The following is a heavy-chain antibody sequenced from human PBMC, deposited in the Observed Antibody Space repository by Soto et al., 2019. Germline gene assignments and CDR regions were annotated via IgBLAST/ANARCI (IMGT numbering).Heavy chain of an antibody. V-gene: IGHV1-69*13. CDR1: GGTFSSYA. Sequence: GASVKVSCKASGGTFSSYAISWVRQAPGQGLEWMGGIIPIFGTANYAQKFQGRVTITADESTSTAYMELSSLRSEDTAVYYCARAYYYDSSGYGAFDIWGQGTMVTVS. J-gene: IGHJ3*02. D-gene: IGHD3-22*01. CDR2: IIPIFGTA. CDR3: ARAYYYDSSGYGAFDI.